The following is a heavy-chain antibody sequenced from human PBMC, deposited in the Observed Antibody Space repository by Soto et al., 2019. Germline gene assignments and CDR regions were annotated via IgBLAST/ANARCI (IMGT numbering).Heavy chain of an antibody. V-gene: IGHV3-48*01. J-gene: IGHJ6*04. Sequence: GGSLRLSCAASGFTFSSYTMSWVRQAPGKGLEWVSCISSSSSTIYYADSVKGRFTISRDNAKNSLYLQMNSLRAEDTAVYYCAREGITMVRGVSPLLDVWGKGTTVTVSS. D-gene: IGHD3-10*01. CDR1: GFTFSSYT. CDR2: ISSSSSTI. CDR3: AREGITMVRGVSPLLDV.